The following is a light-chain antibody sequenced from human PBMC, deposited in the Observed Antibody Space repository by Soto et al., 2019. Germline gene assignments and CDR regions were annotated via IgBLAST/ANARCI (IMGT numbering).Light chain of an antibody. Sequence: EVVLTQSPGTLSLSPGQKATLSCRANQSVSSSYLAWYQHKPGQAPRLLMFGAGSRATGIPGRFSGSGSGTHFTLIINKLEPEDFAVYYCQQYGYTTHPFGQGTKVDIX. CDR1: QSVSSSY. CDR2: GAG. J-gene: IGKJ2*01. CDR3: QQYGYTTHP. V-gene: IGKV3-20*01.